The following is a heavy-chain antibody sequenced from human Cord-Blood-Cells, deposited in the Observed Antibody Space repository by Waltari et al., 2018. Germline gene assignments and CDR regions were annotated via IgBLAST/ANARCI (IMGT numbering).Heavy chain of an antibody. D-gene: IGHD1-26*01. J-gene: IGHJ5*02. V-gene: IGHV1-24*01. CDR1: GYTLTELS. CDR3: ATGAGELLRAYNWFDP. Sequence: QVQLVQSGAEVKKRGASVKVSCKVSGYTLTELSMHWVRQAPGKGLEWMGGFDPEDGETIYAQKFQGRVTMTEDTSTDTAYMELSSLRSEDTAVYYCATGAGELLRAYNWFDPWGQGTLVTVSS. CDR2: FDPEDGET.